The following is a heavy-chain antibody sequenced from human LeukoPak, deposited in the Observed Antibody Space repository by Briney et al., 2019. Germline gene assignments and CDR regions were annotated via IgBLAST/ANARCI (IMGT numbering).Heavy chain of an antibody. CDR2: IFPGDSDT. CDR3: ARHANDYGGNGDY. J-gene: IGHJ4*02. Sequence: GESLKISCKGSGYRFTSYWIGWVRQMLGKGLEWMGIIFPGDSDTKYSPSFQGQVTISADKSISTAYLHWDSLKASDTAIYYCARHANDYGGNGDYWGQGTLVTVSS. D-gene: IGHD4-23*01. CDR1: GYRFTSYW. V-gene: IGHV5-51*01.